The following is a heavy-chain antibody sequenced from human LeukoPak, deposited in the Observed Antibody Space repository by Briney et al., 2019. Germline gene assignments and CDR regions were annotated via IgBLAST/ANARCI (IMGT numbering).Heavy chain of an antibody. CDR2: TSHSGSA. CDR3: ARLVRYYDTSTYYDFDY. Sequence: SETLSLTCTVSGVSISNYYWSWIRQPPGKGLEWIAYTSHSGSASYNPFLESRVTISLDTSKNQFPLRLDSVTAADTAVYYCARLVRYYDTSTYYDFDYWGQGILVTVPS. CDR1: GVSISNYY. D-gene: IGHD3-22*01. V-gene: IGHV4-59*01. J-gene: IGHJ4*02.